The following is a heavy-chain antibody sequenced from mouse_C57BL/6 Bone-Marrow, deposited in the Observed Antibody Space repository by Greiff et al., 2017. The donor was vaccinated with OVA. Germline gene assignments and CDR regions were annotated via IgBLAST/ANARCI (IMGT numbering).Heavy chain of an antibody. D-gene: IGHD1-1*01. CDR2: ISYDGSN. CDR1: GYSITSGYY. CDR3: GRGGITAVVEDY. Sequence: EVQLQESGPGLVKPSQSLSLTCSVTGYSITSGYYWNWIRQFPGNKLEWMGYISYDGSNNYNPSLKNRISITRYTSKNQFFLKLNSVTTEDTATYYCGRGGITAVVEDYWGQGTTLTVSA. J-gene: IGHJ2*01. V-gene: IGHV3-6*01.